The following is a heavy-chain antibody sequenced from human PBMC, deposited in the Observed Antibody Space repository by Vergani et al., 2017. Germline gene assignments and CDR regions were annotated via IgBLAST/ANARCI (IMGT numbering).Heavy chain of an antibody. D-gene: IGHD1-14*01. Sequence: QVQLVQSGAEVKKPGSSVKVSCKASGGTFSSYAISWVRQAPGQGLEWMGGIIPIFGTANYAQKFQGRVTITADESTSTAYMELSSLRSEETAVYYCARGRTTGTTMDLHFDYWGQGTLVTVSS. CDR2: IIPIFGTA. CDR1: GGTFSSYA. V-gene: IGHV1-69*01. J-gene: IGHJ4*02. CDR3: ARGRTTGTTMDLHFDY.